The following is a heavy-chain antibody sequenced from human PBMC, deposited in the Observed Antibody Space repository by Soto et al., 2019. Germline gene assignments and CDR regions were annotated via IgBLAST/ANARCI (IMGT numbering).Heavy chain of an antibody. CDR2: IYYGGSA. V-gene: IGHV4-59*01. CDR1: GNSISDYY. CDR3: ARGGHLITFGGVIVLHAFDL. D-gene: IGHD3-16*02. Sequence: QVQLQESGPGLLKPSETLSLTCSVSGNSISDYYWSWIRQSPGKELEWIGFIYYGGSAYYKPSIETRLTISIDTSNNQFSLRLTSVTAADTAMYYCARGGHLITFGGVIVLHAFDLWGQGTMVTVSS. J-gene: IGHJ3*01.